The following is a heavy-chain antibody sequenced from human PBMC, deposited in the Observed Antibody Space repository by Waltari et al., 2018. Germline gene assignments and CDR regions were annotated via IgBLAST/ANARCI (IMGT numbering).Heavy chain of an antibody. V-gene: IGHV1-69*01. CDR2: IMPICGTA. Sequence: QVQLVQSGAEVKKPGSSVKVSCKASGGTFSSYAISWVRQAPGQGLEWMGRIMPICGTANYAQKFQGRVTITADESTSTAYMELSSLRSEDTAVYYCAREVDYYDSSGYYSHFDYWGQGTLVTVSS. D-gene: IGHD3-22*01. J-gene: IGHJ4*02. CDR3: AREVDYYDSSGYYSHFDY. CDR1: GGTFSSYA.